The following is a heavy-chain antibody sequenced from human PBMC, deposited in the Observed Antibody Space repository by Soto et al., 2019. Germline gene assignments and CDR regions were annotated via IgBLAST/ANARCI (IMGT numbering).Heavy chain of an antibody. CDR2: IYYSGST. CDR1: GGSISSGGYY. J-gene: IGHJ5*02. D-gene: IGHD1-1*01. V-gene: IGHV4-31*03. CDR3: ARAGRLTKTDWFDP. Sequence: SETLSLTCTVSGGSISSGGYYWSWIRQHPGKGLEWIGYIYYSGSTYYNPSLKSRVTISVDTSKNQFSLKLSSVTAADTAVYYCARAGRLTKTDWFDPWGQGTLVTVSS.